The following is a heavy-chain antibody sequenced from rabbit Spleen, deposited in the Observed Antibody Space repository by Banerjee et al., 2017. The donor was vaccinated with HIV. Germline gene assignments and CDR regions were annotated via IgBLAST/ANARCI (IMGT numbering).Heavy chain of an antibody. CDR2: INIVTGKS. D-gene: IGHD7-1*01. CDR3: ARADNTDLTRLGR. Sequence: QEQLVESGGGLVQPEGSLTLTCKASGVSLNDKDVMCWVRQAPGKGLEWIACINIVTGKSVYASWAKGRFTFSKTSSTTVTLQMTSLTGADTATYFCARADNTDLTRLGRWGQGTLVTV. J-gene: IGHJ3*01. V-gene: IGHV1S45*01. CDR1: GVSLNDKDV.